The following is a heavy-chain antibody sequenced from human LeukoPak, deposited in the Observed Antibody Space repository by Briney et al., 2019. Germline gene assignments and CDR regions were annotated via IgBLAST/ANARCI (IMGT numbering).Heavy chain of an antibody. Sequence: PGGSLRLSCAASGFTFSNCAMHWVRQAPGKGLEGVALMSYDGSNKFYADSVKGRFTISRDNSKSTLYLQMNSLKAEDTAVYYCARGGVTTMTLRDLWLDYWGQGTLVTVSS. CDR3: ARGGVTTMTLRDLWLDY. V-gene: IGHV3-30-3*01. CDR1: GFTFSNCA. D-gene: IGHD4-17*01. CDR2: MSYDGSNK. J-gene: IGHJ4*02.